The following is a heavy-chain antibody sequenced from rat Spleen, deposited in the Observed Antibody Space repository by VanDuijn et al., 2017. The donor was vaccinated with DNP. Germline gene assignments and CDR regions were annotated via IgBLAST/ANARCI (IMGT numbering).Heavy chain of an antibody. V-gene: IGHV5-20*01. J-gene: IGHJ2*01. CDR3: RGVWDYFDH. CDR2: ITYDGGNI. Sequence: EVQLVESGGGLVQPGRSLKLSCAVSGLTLNDYYMAWVRQAPTKGLEWVASITYDGGNIYYRTSVKGRFTISRDNAKSSLYLQMDSLRSEDKATYYCRGVWDYFDHWGQGVMVTVSS. D-gene: IGHD1-7*01. CDR1: GLTLNDYY.